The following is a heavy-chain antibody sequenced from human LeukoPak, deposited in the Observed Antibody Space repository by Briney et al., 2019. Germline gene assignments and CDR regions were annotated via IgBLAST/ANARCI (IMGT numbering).Heavy chain of an antibody. CDR1: GGSFNRFA. J-gene: IGHJ3*02. D-gene: IGHD3-22*01. CDR3: AKAQTYYYDNNDYYFEAFDI. V-gene: IGHV1-69*13. CDR2: IITFFDAT. Sequence: GASVKVSCKASGGSFNRFAISWVRQAPGQGLEWMGGIITFFDATKYAQKFEGRLTITADDSTGTAYMELSGLRSEDTAVYYCAKAQTYYYDNNDYYFEAFDIWGQGTTVIVSS.